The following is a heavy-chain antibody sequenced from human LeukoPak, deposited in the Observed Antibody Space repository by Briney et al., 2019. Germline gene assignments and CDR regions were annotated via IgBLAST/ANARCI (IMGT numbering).Heavy chain of an antibody. V-gene: IGHV4-34*01. CDR3: ARREITMIVVVIEYNWFDP. J-gene: IGHJ5*02. CDR2: INHSGST. Sequence: SETLSLTCAVYGGSFSGYYWSWIRQPPGKGLEWIGEINHSGSTNYNPSLKSRVTISVDTSKNQFSLKLSSVTAADTAVYYCARREITMIVVVIEYNWFDPWGQGTLVTVSS. CDR1: GGSFSGYY. D-gene: IGHD3-22*01.